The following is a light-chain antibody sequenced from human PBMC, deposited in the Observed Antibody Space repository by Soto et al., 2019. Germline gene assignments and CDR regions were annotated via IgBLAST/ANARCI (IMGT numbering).Light chain of an antibody. Sequence: QSALTQPPSASGSPGQSVTISCTGTSSDVGGYNCVSWYQQHPGKAPKLMIYEVNKRPSGVPDRFSGSKSGNTASLTVSGVQAEDEADYYCSSYAGRNSLVFGGGTKLTVL. CDR3: SSYAGRNSLV. CDR2: EVN. CDR1: SSDVGGYNC. J-gene: IGLJ2*01. V-gene: IGLV2-8*01.